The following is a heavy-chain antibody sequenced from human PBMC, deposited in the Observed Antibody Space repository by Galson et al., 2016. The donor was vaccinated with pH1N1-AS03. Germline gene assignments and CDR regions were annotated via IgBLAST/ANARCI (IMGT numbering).Heavy chain of an antibody. CDR2: LSGGGVST. CDR1: GFTFKNYA. J-gene: IGHJ4*02. Sequence: SLRLSCAASGFTFKNYAMSWVRQSPGKGLEWVSALSGGGVSTYYADSVKGRFTISRDNSKNTLYLQMNSLRAEDTAIYYCAKDEGDGYCSGGSCYKYFDYWGQGTLVTVSS. V-gene: IGHV3-23*01. CDR3: AKDEGDGYCSGGSCYKYFDY. D-gene: IGHD2-15*01.